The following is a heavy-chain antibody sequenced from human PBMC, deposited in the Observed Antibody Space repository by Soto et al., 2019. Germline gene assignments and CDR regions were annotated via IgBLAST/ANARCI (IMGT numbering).Heavy chain of an antibody. V-gene: IGHV1-2*04. D-gene: IGHD2-8*01. CDR2: IDPKSGGT. CDR1: GYSFTDYH. CDR3: ARGDSTDCSNGVCSFFYNHDMDV. Sequence: GASVKVSCKASGYSFTDYHIHWVRQAPGQGLEWLGRIDPKSGGTSTAQKFQGWVTMTTDTSISTASMELTRLTSDDTAIYYCARGDSTDCSNGVCSFFYNHDMDVWGQGTTVTVSS. J-gene: IGHJ6*02.